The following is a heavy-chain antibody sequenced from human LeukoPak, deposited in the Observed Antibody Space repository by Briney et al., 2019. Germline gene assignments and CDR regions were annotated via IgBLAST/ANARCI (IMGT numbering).Heavy chain of an antibody. V-gene: IGHV4-34*01. D-gene: IGHD6-13*01. CDR2: INHSGST. Sequence: SETLSLTCAVYGGSFSGYYWSWIRQPSGKGLEWIGEINHSGSTNYNPSLKSRVTISVDTSKNQFSLKLSSVTAADTAVYYCARAVAAAGTALDYWGQGTLVTVSS. CDR3: ARAVAAAGTALDY. CDR1: GGSFSGYY. J-gene: IGHJ4*02.